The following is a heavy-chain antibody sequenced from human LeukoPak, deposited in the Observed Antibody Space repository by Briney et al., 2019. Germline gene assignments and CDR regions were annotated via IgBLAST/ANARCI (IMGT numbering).Heavy chain of an antibody. CDR3: AKSKRGSSWMGDFDY. CDR1: GFTFSNYG. Sequence: GGSLRLSCAASGFTFSNYGMHWVRQAPGKGLEWVAVISYDGSNKYYADSVKGRFTISRDNSKNTLYLQMNSLRTEDTAVYYCAKSKRGSSWMGDFDYWGQGTLVTVSS. CDR2: ISYDGSNK. V-gene: IGHV3-30*18. J-gene: IGHJ4*02. D-gene: IGHD6-13*01.